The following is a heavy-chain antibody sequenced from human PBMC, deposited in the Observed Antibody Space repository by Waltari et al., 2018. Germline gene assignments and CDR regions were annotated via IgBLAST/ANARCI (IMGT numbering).Heavy chain of an antibody. V-gene: IGHV4-61*09. J-gene: IGHJ1*01. Sequence: QVQLQESGPGLVKPSQTLSLPCPVSGGSISSGSYYWSWFRQPAGKGLEWIGYIYTSGSTNYNPSLKSRVTISVDTSKNQFSLKLSSVTAADTAVYYCAGGDDSSGYVYFQHWGQGTLVTVSS. CDR2: IYTSGST. CDR3: AGGDDSSGYVYFQH. CDR1: GGSISSGSYY. D-gene: IGHD3-22*01.